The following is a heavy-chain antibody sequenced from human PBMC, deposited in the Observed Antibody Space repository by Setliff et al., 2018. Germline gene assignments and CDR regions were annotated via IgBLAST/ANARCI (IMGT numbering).Heavy chain of an antibody. J-gene: IGHJ4*02. V-gene: IGHV1-2*02. Sequence: ASVKVSCKASGYTFTDYYIHWVRQAPGQGLEWMGWINPNTGSTYYRQRFQGRVTMTRDTSISTAYMDVNRLKSDDTAVYYCARDLRAATATGEYYFDFWGQGTLVTVSS. CDR3: ARDLRAATATGEYYFDF. D-gene: IGHD6-13*01. CDR1: GYTFTDYY. CDR2: INPNTGST.